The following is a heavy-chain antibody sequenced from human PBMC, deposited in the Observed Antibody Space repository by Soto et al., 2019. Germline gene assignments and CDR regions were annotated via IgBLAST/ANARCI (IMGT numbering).Heavy chain of an antibody. Sequence: SVKVSCKASGYTFTVYYMHWVRQAPGQGLEWMGGIMPIFGSANYAQKFQGRVTITADEYTRTVYMELSRLRSEDTAIYYCARQFDSDTSGYYYAYWGQGTLVTVSS. J-gene: IGHJ4*02. V-gene: IGHV1-69*13. CDR3: ARQFDSDTSGYYYAY. CDR2: IMPIFGSA. D-gene: IGHD3-22*01. CDR1: GYTFTVYY.